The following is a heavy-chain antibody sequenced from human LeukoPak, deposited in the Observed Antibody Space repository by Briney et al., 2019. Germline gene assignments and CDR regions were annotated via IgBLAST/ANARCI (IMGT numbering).Heavy chain of an antibody. CDR1: GGSISSGGYH. J-gene: IGHJ4*02. Sequence: PSQTLSLTCTVSGGSISSGGYHWSWIRQHPGKGLEWIGYIYYSGSTYYNPTLKSRVTISVDTSKNQFSLKLSSVTAAGTAVYYCARSFSGYDYYFDYWGQGTLVTVSS. CDR3: ARSFSGYDYYFDY. V-gene: IGHV4-31*03. CDR2: IYYSGST. D-gene: IGHD5-12*01.